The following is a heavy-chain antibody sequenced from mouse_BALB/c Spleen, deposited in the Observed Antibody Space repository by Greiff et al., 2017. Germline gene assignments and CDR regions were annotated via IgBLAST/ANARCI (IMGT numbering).Heavy chain of an antibody. J-gene: IGHJ3*01. CDR1: GFSLTSYG. D-gene: IGHD2-1*01. CDR2: IWAGGST. Sequence: VQGVESGPGLVAPSQSLSITCTVSGFSLTSYGVHWVRQPPGKGLEWLGVIWAGGSTNYNSALMSRLSISKDNSKSQVFLKMNSLQTDDTAMYYCARERGNFPENWGQGTLVTVSA. CDR3: ARERGNFPEN. V-gene: IGHV2-9*02.